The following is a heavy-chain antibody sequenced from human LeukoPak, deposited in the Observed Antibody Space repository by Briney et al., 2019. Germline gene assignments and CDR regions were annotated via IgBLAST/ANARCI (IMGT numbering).Heavy chain of an antibody. D-gene: IGHD6-13*01. J-gene: IGHJ5*02. CDR1: GGSISSYY. Sequence: SETLSLTCTVSGGSISSYYWSWIRQPPGKGLEWIGYIYYSGNNKYNPSLKSRVTTSIDTSKNQFSLKLSSVTAADTAVYYCARYPAAGFWFDPWGQGTLVSVSS. CDR2: IYYSGNN. V-gene: IGHV4-59*01. CDR3: ARYPAAGFWFDP.